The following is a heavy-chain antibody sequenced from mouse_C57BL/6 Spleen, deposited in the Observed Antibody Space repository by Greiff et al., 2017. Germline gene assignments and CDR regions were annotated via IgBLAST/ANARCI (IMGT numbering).Heavy chain of an antibody. CDR3: TVRRGGFAY. J-gene: IGHJ3*01. V-gene: IGHV6-3*01. CDR1: GFTFSNYW. CDR2: IRLKSDNYAT. Sequence: EVMLVESGGGLVQPGGSMKLSCVASGFTFSNYWMNWVRQSPEKGLEWVAQIRLKSDNYATDYAESVKGRFTISRDDSKSSVYLQMNNLRAEDTGIYYCTVRRGGFAYWGQGTLVTVSA.